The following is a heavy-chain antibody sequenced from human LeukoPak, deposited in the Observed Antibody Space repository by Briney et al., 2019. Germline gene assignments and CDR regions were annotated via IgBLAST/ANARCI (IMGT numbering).Heavy chain of an antibody. D-gene: IGHD3-22*01. V-gene: IGHV4-59*01. Sequence: SETLSLTCTVSGGSISGYYWTWIRQPPGKGLEWIGYIYYSGSTNYNPSLKSRVTISVDTSKNQFSLKLSSVTAADTAVYYCARVKYYYDSRGPYYYYYGMDVWGQGTTATVSS. J-gene: IGHJ6*02. CDR3: ARVKYYYDSRGPYYYYYGMDV. CDR1: GGSISGYY. CDR2: IYYSGST.